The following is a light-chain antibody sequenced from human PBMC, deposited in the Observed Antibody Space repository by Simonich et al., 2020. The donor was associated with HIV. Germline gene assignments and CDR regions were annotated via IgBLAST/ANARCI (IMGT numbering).Light chain of an antibody. CDR2: EVT. V-gene: IGLV2-8*01. J-gene: IGLJ2*01. Sequence: QSALTQPPSASGSPGQSVTISCTGTSSDVGGYNYVSWYQQHPGKAPKLLIYEVTKWPSGVPDRFSGSKSVNTASLTVSGLQAEDEADYYCCSYTSSSNVIFGGGTKLTVL. CDR3: CSYTSSSNVI. CDR1: SSDVGGYNY.